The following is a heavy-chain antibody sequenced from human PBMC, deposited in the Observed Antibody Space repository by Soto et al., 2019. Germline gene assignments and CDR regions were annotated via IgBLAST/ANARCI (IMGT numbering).Heavy chain of an antibody. D-gene: IGHD2-2*01. CDR3: ARVVVVVVPAATEYFDY. CDR2: ISAYNGNT. J-gene: IGHJ4*02. CDR1: GYTFSRYC. V-gene: IGHV1-18*01. Sequence: APVEVSRQGSGYTFSRYCISWVRQGPGQGFEWMGWISAYNGNTNYAQKLQGRVTMTTDTSTSTAYMELRSLRSDDTAVYYCARVVVVVVPAATEYFDYWGQGTLVTVSS.